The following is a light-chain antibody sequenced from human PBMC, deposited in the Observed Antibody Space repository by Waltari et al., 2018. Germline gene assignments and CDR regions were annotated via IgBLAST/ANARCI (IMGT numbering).Light chain of an antibody. CDR2: DVN. V-gene: IGLV2-14*03. CDR1: SSDIGGNHY. Sequence: QSALTQPASVSGSPGQSITLSCTGTSSDIGGNHYVSWYQQHPGKGPKLMIYDVNNRPSGVSNRFSGSKSGNTASLTISGLQAEDEADYYCSSYTSTSTYVFGGGTKVTVL. CDR3: SSYTSTSTYV. J-gene: IGLJ1*01.